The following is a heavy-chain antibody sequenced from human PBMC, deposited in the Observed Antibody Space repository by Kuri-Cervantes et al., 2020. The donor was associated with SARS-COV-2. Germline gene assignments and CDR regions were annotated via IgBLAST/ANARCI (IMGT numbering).Heavy chain of an antibody. CDR3: ARVAGCVGSFCYYTNWFDH. Sequence: GSLRLSCTVSGGSISSYYWSWIRQPPGKGLEWIGYIYYSGSTNYNPSLKSRVTISVDTSKNRFSLKLSSVTAADTAVYYCARVAGCVGSFCYYTNWFDHWGHGTLVTVSS. D-gene: IGHD3-22*01. CDR1: GGSISSYY. CDR2: IYYSGST. V-gene: IGHV4-59*01. J-gene: IGHJ5*02.